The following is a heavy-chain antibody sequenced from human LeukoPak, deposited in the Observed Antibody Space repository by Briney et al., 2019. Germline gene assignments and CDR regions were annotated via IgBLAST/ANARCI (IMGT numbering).Heavy chain of an antibody. CDR1: GFTFSSYA. J-gene: IGHJ4*02. Sequence: GGSLRLSCAASGFTFSSYAMSWVRQAPGKGLEWLSAIRSTGINTYYADSVKGRFTISRDNSKNTLFLQMNSLRAEDTAVYYCAKDLMPAAPTRFDFWGQGTLVTVSS. D-gene: IGHD2-8*01. CDR2: IRSTGINT. V-gene: IGHV3-23*01. CDR3: AKDLMPAAPTRFDF.